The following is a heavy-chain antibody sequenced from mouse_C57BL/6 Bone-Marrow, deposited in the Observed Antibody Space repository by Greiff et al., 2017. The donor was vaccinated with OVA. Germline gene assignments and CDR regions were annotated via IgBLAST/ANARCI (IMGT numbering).Heavy chain of an antibody. V-gene: IGHV1-82*01. Sequence: QVQLKQSGPELVKPGASVKISCKASGYAFSSSWMNWVKQRPGKGLEWIGRIYPGDGDTNYNGKFKGKATLTADKSSSTAYMQLSSLTSEDSAVYFCEQRRLGYFDYWGQGTTLTVSS. D-gene: IGHD3-2*02. CDR1: GYAFSSSW. J-gene: IGHJ2*01. CDR2: IYPGDGDT. CDR3: EQRRLGYFDY.